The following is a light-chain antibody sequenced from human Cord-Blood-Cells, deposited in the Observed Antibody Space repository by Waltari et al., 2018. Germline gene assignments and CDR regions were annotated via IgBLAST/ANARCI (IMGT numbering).Light chain of an antibody. CDR1: QSVSSN. J-gene: IGKJ4*01. V-gene: IGKV3-15*01. Sequence: EIVMTQSPATPSLSPGERATLPCRASQSVSSNLAWYQQKPGQAPRLLIYGASTRATGIPARFSGSVAGTEFTLTISRLQSEDFAVYYCQQYNNWPPLTFGGGTKVEIK. CDR2: GAS. CDR3: QQYNNWPPLT.